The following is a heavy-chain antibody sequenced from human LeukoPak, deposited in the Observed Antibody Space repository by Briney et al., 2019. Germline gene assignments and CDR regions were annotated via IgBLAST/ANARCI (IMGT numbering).Heavy chain of an antibody. Sequence: ASVKVSCKASGYTFTSYAMHWVRQAPGQRLEWMGWINAGNGNTKYSRKFQGRVTITRDTSASTAYMELSSLRSEDTAVYYCARLTAYYGSGKGDYWGQGTLVTVSS. D-gene: IGHD3-10*01. V-gene: IGHV1-3*01. J-gene: IGHJ4*02. CDR1: GYTFTSYA. CDR3: ARLTAYYGSGKGDY. CDR2: INAGNGNT.